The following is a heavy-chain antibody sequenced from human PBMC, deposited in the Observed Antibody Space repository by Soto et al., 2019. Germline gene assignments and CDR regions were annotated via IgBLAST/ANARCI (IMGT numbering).Heavy chain of an antibody. CDR1: GFTFSSYG. CDR3: AKAKSGIDCSGGSCYSNYYYYGMDV. Sequence: GGSLRLSCAASGFTFSSYGMHWVRQAPGKGLEWVAVISYDGSNKYYADSVKGRFTISRDNSKNTLYLQMNSLRAEETAVYYCAKAKSGIDCSGGSCYSNYYYYGMDVWGQGTTVTVSS. J-gene: IGHJ6*02. CDR2: ISYDGSNK. V-gene: IGHV3-30*18. D-gene: IGHD2-15*01.